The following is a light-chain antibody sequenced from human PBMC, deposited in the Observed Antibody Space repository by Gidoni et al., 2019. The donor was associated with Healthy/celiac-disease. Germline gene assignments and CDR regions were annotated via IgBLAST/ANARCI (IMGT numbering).Light chain of an antibody. CDR3: QQLNSYPRGLT. CDR1: QGISSY. Sequence: DIQLTQSPSFLSASVGDRVTITCRASQGISSYLAWYQQKPGKAPKLLIYAAPTLQSGVPSRFSGSGSGTEFTLTISSLQPEDFATYYCQQLNSYPRGLTFGGGTKVEIK. CDR2: AAP. V-gene: IGKV1-9*01. J-gene: IGKJ4*01.